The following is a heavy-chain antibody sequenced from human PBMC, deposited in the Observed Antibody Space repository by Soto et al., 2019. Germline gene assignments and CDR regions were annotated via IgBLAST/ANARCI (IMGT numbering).Heavy chain of an antibody. Sequence: QVQLQESGPGLVKPSQTLSLTCTVSGGSISSGGYYWSWIRQHPGKGLEWIGYIYYSGSTYYNPSLNSRVTISVDTSKNQFSLKLSSVTAADTAVYYCAREVSSGRNADAFDIWGQGTMVTVSS. CDR1: GGSISSGGYY. D-gene: IGHD6-19*01. J-gene: IGHJ3*02. CDR2: IYYSGST. V-gene: IGHV4-31*03. CDR3: AREVSSGRNADAFDI.